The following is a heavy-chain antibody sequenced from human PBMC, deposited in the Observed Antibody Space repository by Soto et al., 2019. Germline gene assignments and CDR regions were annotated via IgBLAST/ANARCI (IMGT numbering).Heavy chain of an antibody. CDR1: GITSTTYA. D-gene: IGHD5-12*01. CDR2: INTGNGNT. CDR3: ARAISGSVT. J-gene: IGHJ5*02. V-gene: IGHV1-3*04. Sequence: QVQLVQSGAEVKKPGASVKVSCKASGITSTTYAIHWVRQAPGQGLEWMGWINTGNGNTRYSQRFLGRVSLTTDTSASTVSMDLSSLTSEDTAVYYSARAISGSVTWGQATLITVSS.